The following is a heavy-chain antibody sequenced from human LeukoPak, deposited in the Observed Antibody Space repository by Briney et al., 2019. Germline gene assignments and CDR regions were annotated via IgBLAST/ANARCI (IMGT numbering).Heavy chain of an antibody. CDR3: AKDSSSSGY. J-gene: IGHJ4*02. D-gene: IGHD6-13*01. CDR1: GFTFSNAW. Sequence: GGSLRLSCAASGFTFSNAWMSWVRQAPGKGLEWVSAISGSGGSTYYADSVKGRFTISRDNSKNTLYLQMNSLRAEDTAVYYCAKDSSSSGYWGQGTLVTVSS. V-gene: IGHV3-23*01. CDR2: ISGSGGST.